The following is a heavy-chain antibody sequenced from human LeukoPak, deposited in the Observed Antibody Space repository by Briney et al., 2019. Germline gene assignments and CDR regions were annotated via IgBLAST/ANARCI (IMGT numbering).Heavy chain of an antibody. CDR2: IYSGGST. CDR1: GFTVSSNY. V-gene: IGHV3-53*01. CDR3: ARDTRGVRGGSPYYYGMDV. D-gene: IGHD3-10*01. J-gene: IGHJ6*04. Sequence: GGSLRLSCAASGFTVSSNYMSWVRQAPGKGLEWVSVIYSGGSTYYADSVKGRFTISGDNSKNTLYLQMNSLRAEDTAVYYCARDTRGVRGGSPYYYGMDVWGKGTTVTVSS.